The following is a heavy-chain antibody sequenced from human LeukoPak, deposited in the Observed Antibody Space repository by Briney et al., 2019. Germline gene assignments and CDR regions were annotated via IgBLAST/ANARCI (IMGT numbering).Heavy chain of an antibody. V-gene: IGHV3-11*01. CDR2: ISSSGSTI. Sequence: PGGSLRLSCAASGFTFSDYYMSWIRQAPGKGLEWVSYISSSGSTIYYADSVKGRFTISRDNSKNTLYLQMNSLRAEDTAVYYCAKDRYYYDSSGYHGSIDYWGQGTLVTVSS. D-gene: IGHD3-22*01. J-gene: IGHJ4*02. CDR3: AKDRYYYDSSGYHGSIDY. CDR1: GFTFSDYY.